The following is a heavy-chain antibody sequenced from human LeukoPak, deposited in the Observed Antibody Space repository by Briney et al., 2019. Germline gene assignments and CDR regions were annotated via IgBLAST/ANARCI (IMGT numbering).Heavy chain of an antibody. J-gene: IGHJ4*02. D-gene: IGHD1-26*01. V-gene: IGHV4-61*02. Sequence: SETLSLTCTVSGGSISSGSYYWSWIRQPAGKGLEWIGRIYTSGSTNYNPSLKSRVTISVDTSKNQFSLKLSSVTAADTAVYYCAREEYSRGSCRPKLFDYWGQGTLVTVSS. CDR1: GGSISSGSYY. CDR2: IYTSGST. CDR3: AREEYSRGSCRPKLFDY.